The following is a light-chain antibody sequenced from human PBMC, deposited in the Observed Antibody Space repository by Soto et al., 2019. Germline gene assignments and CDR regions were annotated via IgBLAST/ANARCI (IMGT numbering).Light chain of an antibody. J-gene: IGLJ2*01. CDR2: EVS. V-gene: IGLV2-8*01. CDR1: SSDVGGYNY. Sequence: QSALTQPPSASGSPGQSVTISCTGTSSDVGGYNYVSWYQQHSGKAPNLMIYEVSKRPSGVPDRFSGSKSGNTASLTVSGLQAEDEADYDCSSYAGSNNFVVFGGGTKLTVL. CDR3: SSYAGSNNFVV.